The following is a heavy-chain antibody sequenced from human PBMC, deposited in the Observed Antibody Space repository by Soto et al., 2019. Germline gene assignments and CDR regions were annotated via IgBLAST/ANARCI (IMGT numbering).Heavy chain of an antibody. V-gene: IGHV3-15*01. CDR1: GFTFSNAW. Sequence: KPGGSLRLSCAASGFTFSNAWMSWVRQAPGKGLEWVGRIKSKTDGGTTDYAAPVKGRFTISRDDSKNTLYLQMNSLKTEDTAVYYCTTDRTGYYKGHYYYYGMDVWGQGTTVTVSS. D-gene: IGHD3-9*01. CDR2: IKSKTDGGTT. J-gene: IGHJ6*02. CDR3: TTDRTGYYKGHYYYYGMDV.